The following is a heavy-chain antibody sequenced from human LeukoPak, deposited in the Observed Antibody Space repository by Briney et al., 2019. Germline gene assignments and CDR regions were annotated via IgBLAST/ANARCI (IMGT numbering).Heavy chain of an antibody. CDR1: GYTFTGYY. CDR2: INPNSGGT. V-gene: IGHV1-2*02. D-gene: IGHD3-10*01. J-gene: IGHJ4*02. Sequence: ASVKVSCKASGYTFTGYYMHWVRQAPGQGLEWMGWINPNSGGTKFARKFQGRVTMTRDTSISTAYMDLSSLRSDDTAMYYCARDRYYGSGSYSYDYWGQGTLVTVSS. CDR3: ARDRYYGSGSYSYDY.